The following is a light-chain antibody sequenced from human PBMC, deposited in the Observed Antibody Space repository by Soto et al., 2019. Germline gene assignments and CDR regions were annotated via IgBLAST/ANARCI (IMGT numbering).Light chain of an antibody. CDR3: QHYGSSPPMYT. CDR1: QSVTSSY. Sequence: EIVLTQSPGTLSLSPGERATLSCRASQSVTSSYLAWYQQKPGQAPRLLIYGASSRATGIPDRFSGSGSGTDFTLTISRLEPEDFTMYYCQHYGSSPPMYTFGQGTKLAIK. J-gene: IGKJ2*01. V-gene: IGKV3-20*01. CDR2: GAS.